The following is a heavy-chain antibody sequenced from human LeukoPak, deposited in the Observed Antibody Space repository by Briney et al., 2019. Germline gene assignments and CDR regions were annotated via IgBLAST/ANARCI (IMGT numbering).Heavy chain of an antibody. CDR3: AKHTRVLDY. CDR2: IYYSGST. D-gene: IGHD5/OR15-5a*01. J-gene: IGHJ4*02. V-gene: IGHV4-39*01. Sequence: SETLSLTCTVSGGSISSSDYYWGWIRQPPGKGLEWIGTIYYSGSTYYNPSLKSRVTIFVDTSKNQFSLKLNSVTAADTAVYYCAKHTRVLDYWGQGALVTVSS. CDR1: GGSISSSDYY.